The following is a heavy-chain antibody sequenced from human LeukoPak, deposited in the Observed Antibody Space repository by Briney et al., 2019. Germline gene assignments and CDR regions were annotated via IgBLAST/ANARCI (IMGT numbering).Heavy chain of an antibody. CDR1: GYTFTGYY. D-gene: IGHD5-18*01. J-gene: IGHJ3*02. V-gene: IGHV1-2*04. CDR2: INPNSGGT. Sequence: VASVKVSCKASGYTFTGYYMHWVRQAPGQGLEWMEWINPNSGGTNYAQKFQGWVTMTRDTSISTAYMELSRLRSDDTAVYYCARGWVDTAMGGDAFDIWGQGTMVTVSS. CDR3: ARGWVDTAMGGDAFDI.